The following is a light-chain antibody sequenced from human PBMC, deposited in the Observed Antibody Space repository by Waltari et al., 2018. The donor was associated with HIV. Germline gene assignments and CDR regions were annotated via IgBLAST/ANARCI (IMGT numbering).Light chain of an antibody. V-gene: IGLV2-11*01. J-gene: IGLJ3*02. CDR2: DVT. Sequence: QSALTQPRSVSGSPGQSVTISCTGTSSDVGGYNYVFWYQQHPGKAPKLMIYDVTKRPSGVPDRFSGSKSGNTASLTISGLQAEDEADYFCCSYAGGYTLVFGGGTKLTVL. CDR1: SSDVGGYNY. CDR3: CSYAGGYTLV.